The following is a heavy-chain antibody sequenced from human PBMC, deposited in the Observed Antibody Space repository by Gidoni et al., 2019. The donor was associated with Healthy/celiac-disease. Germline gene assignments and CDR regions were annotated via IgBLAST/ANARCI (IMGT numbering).Heavy chain of an antibody. CDR2: IKSKTDGGTT. Sequence: EVQLVESGGGLVKPGGSIRHSCAASGFTVSNAWLGLVRQAPGTGLECFGRIKSKTDGGTTDYAAPVKGRFTISRDDSKNTLYLQMNSLKTADTAVYYCTTTQRYSYGPYYYYYGMDVWGQGTTVTVSS. J-gene: IGHJ6*02. CDR3: TTTQRYSYGPYYYYYGMDV. CDR1: GFTVSNAW. D-gene: IGHD5-18*01. V-gene: IGHV3-15*01.